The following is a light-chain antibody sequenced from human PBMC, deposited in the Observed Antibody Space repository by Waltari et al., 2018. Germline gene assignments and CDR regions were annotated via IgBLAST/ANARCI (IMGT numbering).Light chain of an antibody. CDR3: QQHGTLPAT. V-gene: IGKV3-20*01. CDR1: QSVGSSS. J-gene: IGKJ1*01. CDR2: RAS. Sequence: EIVLTQSPGTASLSPGERVTLSCRASQSVGSSSLAWYQQKPGRAPRLVIYRASRRATGIPDRFSGSGSGTDFSLTISRLEPEDFAVYYCQQHGTLPATFGQGTKVELK.